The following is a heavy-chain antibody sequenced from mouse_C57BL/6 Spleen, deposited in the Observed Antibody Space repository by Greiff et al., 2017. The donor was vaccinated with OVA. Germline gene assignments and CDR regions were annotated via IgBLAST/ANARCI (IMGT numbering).Heavy chain of an antibody. D-gene: IGHD1-1*01. CDR1: GYTFTDYY. J-gene: IGHJ3*01. CDR3: AGDYYGSRCAY. CDR2: IHPNNGGT. V-gene: IGHV1-26*01. Sequence: VQLQQSGPELVKPGASVKISCKASGYTFTDYYMNWVKQSHGKSLEWIGDIHPNNGGTRYNQKFKGKATLTIDKSSSTAYMELRSRTSEDSAGYDCAGDYYGSRCAYWGQGTLVTVSA.